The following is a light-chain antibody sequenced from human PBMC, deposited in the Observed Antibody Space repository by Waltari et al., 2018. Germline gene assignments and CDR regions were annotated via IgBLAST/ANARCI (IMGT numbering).Light chain of an antibody. CDR3: QQYNNWPPGDT. Sequence: ETVMTQSPASLSVSPGERATLSCRASQTIRTNLAWYQHKPGQAPRLLIHGASTRAPGIPARFIGSGSGTEFTLTISSLQSEDSAVYYCQQYNNWPPGDTFGQGTRLEVK. CDR2: GAS. V-gene: IGKV3-15*01. CDR1: QTIRTN. J-gene: IGKJ2*01.